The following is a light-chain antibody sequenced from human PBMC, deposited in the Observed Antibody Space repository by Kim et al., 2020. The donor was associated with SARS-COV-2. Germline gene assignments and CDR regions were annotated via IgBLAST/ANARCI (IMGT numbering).Light chain of an antibody. J-gene: IGLJ3*02. V-gene: IGLV1-44*01. Sequence: QSVLTQPPSASGTPGQRVTVSCSGSSSNIGSNTVNWYQQLPGTAPKLLIYSNDRRPSGVPDRFSGSKSGTSAYLAISGLQSEDEADYYCAAWDDSLNAWLFGGGTQLTVL. CDR3: AAWDDSLNAWL. CDR2: SND. CDR1: SSNIGSNT.